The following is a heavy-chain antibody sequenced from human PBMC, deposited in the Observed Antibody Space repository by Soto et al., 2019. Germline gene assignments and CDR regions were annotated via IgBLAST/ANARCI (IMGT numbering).Heavy chain of an antibody. CDR2: ISGSGSHA. CDR1: GFTFSSYA. D-gene: IGHD1-26*01. J-gene: IGHJ6*02. Sequence: EVQLLESGGGLVQPGGSLRLSCAAAGFTFSSYAMSWVRQAPGKGLVWVSVISGSGSHAYYADSVKGRFAMSRDNSNNTLYLQMLRRRAEDTAVYYCAKIVDDYYDYGMDYWGQGTMVTVSS. V-gene: IGHV3-23*01. CDR3: AKIVDDYYDYGMDY.